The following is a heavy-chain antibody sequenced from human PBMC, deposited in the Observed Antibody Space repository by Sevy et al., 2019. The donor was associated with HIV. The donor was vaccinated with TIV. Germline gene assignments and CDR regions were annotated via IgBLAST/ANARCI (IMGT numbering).Heavy chain of an antibody. J-gene: IGHJ4*02. CDR1: GFTFSSYA. Sequence: GGSLRLSCAASGFTFSSYAMSWVRQAPGKGLEWVSAISGSGGSTYYEDSVKGRFTISRDNSKNTLYLQMNSLRAEDTAVYYCAKVKRIAAAGNPPFDYWGQGTLVTVSS. CDR2: ISGSGGST. V-gene: IGHV3-23*01. CDR3: AKVKRIAAAGNPPFDY. D-gene: IGHD6-13*01.